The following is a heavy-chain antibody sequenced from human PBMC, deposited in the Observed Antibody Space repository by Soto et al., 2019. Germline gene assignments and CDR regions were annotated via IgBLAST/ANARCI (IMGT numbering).Heavy chain of an antibody. CDR2: IYYSGST. D-gene: IGHD3-9*01. CDR1: GGSISSSSYY. J-gene: IGHJ6*02. V-gene: IGHV4-39*01. CDR3: ARTVGLTDYYYYYGMDV. Sequence: PSETLSLTCTVSGGSISSSSYYWGWIRQPPGKGLEWIGSIYYSGSTYYNPSLKSRVTISVDTSKNQFSLKLSSVTAADTAVYYCARTVGLTDYYYYYGMDVWGQGTTVTVSS.